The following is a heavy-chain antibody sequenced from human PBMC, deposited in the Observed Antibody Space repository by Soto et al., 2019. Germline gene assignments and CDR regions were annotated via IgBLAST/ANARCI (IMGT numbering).Heavy chain of an antibody. CDR2: IYYSGST. CDR3: ARDRDGYNPGAFDI. J-gene: IGHJ3*02. CDR1: GGSISSGGYY. V-gene: IGHV4-31*03. Sequence: SETLSLTCTVSGGSISSGGYYWSWIRQHPGKGLEWIGYIYYSGSTYYNPSLKSRVTISVDTSKNQFSLKLSSVTAADTAVYYCARDRDGYNPGAFDIWGQGTMVTVSS. D-gene: IGHD5-12*01.